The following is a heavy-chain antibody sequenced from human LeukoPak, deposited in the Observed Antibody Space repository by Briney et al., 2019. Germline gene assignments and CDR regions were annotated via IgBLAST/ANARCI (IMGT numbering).Heavy chain of an antibody. V-gene: IGHV4-59*01. CDR1: GGSISSYY. Sequence: SETLSLTCTVSGGSISSYYRSWIRQPPGKGLEWIGYIYYSGSTNYNPSLKSRVTISLDTSKNQFSLKVTSVTAADTAVYYCARGGASSRYFDYWGQGTLVTVSS. D-gene: IGHD6-6*01. CDR3: ARGGASSRYFDY. CDR2: IYYSGST. J-gene: IGHJ4*02.